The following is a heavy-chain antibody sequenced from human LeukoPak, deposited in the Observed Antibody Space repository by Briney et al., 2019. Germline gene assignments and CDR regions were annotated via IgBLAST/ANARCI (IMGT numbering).Heavy chain of an antibody. CDR2: IWYDGTTK. V-gene: IGHV3-33*03. CDR3: AKDPERAEQVGSYFDY. D-gene: IGHD1-26*01. J-gene: IGHJ4*02. CDR1: GFTFSTYA. Sequence: GGSLRLSCAASGFTFSTYAMHWVRQAPGKGLEWVALIWYDGTTKWYADSVKGRFTISRDNSRSTVWLQMNSLRVEDTAVYYCAKDPERAEQVGSYFDYWGQGTLVTVSS.